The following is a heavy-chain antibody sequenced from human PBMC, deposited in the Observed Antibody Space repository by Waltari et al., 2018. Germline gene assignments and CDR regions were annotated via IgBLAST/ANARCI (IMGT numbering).Heavy chain of an antibody. Sequence: QVQLQESGPGLVKPSQTLSLTCTVSGDSIQRGSYYWSGVRQPAGRGLEWIGRIYASGSTNYNPSLKSLVTLSVYRSKNQFSLRLTSVTAADSAVYFCARTLEKTYAGWYFDSWGQGTRVTVSS. CDR3: ARTLEKTYAGWYFDS. CDR1: GDSIQRGSYY. CDR2: IYASGST. J-gene: IGHJ4*02. V-gene: IGHV4-61*02. D-gene: IGHD2-2*01.